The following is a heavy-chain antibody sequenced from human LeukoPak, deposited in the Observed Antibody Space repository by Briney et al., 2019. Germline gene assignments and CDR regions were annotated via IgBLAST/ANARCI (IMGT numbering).Heavy chain of an antibody. CDR1: GITLSNYG. D-gene: IGHD3-22*01. CDR3: AKRGVVIRVILVGFHKEAYYFDY. CDR2: ISGSGGGT. J-gene: IGHJ4*02. Sequence: GGSLRLSCVVSGITLSNYGMSWVRQAPGKGLEWVAGISGSGGGTKYADSVKGRFTISRDNPKNTLYLQMNSLRAEDTAMYFCAKRGVVIRVILVGFHKEAYYFDYWGQGTLVTVSS. V-gene: IGHV3-23*01.